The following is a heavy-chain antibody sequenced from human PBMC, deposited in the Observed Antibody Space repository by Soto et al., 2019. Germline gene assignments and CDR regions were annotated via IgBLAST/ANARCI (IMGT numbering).Heavy chain of an antibody. CDR2: INHSGST. CDR3: ARGGYCSGGSCSDVEYFQH. J-gene: IGHJ1*01. D-gene: IGHD2-15*01. V-gene: IGHV4-34*01. Sequence: SETLSLTCAVYGGSFSGYYWSWIRQPPGKGLEWIGEINHSGSTNYNPSLKSRVTISVDTSKNQFSLKLSSVTAADTAVYYCARGGYCSGGSCSDVEYFQHWGQGTLVTVS. CDR1: GGSFSGYY.